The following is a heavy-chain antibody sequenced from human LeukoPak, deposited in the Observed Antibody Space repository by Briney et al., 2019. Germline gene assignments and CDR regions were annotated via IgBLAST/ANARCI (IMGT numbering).Heavy chain of an antibody. CDR1: GYSFSDFW. Sequence: GESLKISCKGSGYSFSDFWIAWVRQMPGKGLEWMGIIYPGDSDTRYSPSFQGQVTISADKSISTAYLQWSSLKASDTAVYYCARVPTVTFFDYWGQGTLVTVSS. V-gene: IGHV5-51*01. D-gene: IGHD4-17*01. CDR3: ARVPTVTFFDY. CDR2: IYPGDSDT. J-gene: IGHJ4*02.